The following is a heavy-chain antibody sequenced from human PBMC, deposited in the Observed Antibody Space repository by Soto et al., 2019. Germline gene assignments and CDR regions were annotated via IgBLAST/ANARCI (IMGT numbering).Heavy chain of an antibody. Sequence: QLQLQESGPGLVKPSETLSLTCTVSGGSISSSSYYWGWIRQPPGKGLGWIGSIYYSGNTYYTPSLKCRVTIYVGTSMNQFSLKLSSVPAADSAVYDCAREGGRYCTGGSCQVDYWGQGTLVTVSS. CDR1: GGSISSSSYY. J-gene: IGHJ4*02. CDR2: IYYSGNT. CDR3: AREGGRYCTGGSCQVDY. V-gene: IGHV4-39*02. D-gene: IGHD2-15*01.